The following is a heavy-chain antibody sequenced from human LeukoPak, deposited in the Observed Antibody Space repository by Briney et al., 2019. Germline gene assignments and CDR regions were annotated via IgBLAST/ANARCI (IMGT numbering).Heavy chain of an antibody. Sequence: GGSLRLSCAASGFTFSSYSMNWVRQAPGKGLEWVSYISSSSSTIYYADSVKGRFTISRDNSKNTLYLQMNSLRAEDTAVYYCARVSYDFWSGSGFDYWGQGTLVTVSS. D-gene: IGHD3-3*01. V-gene: IGHV3-48*01. CDR1: GFTFSSYS. CDR2: ISSSSSTI. J-gene: IGHJ4*02. CDR3: ARVSYDFWSGSGFDY.